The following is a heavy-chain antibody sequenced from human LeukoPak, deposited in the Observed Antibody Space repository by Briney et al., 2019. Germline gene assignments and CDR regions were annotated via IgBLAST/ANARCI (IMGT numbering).Heavy chain of an antibody. J-gene: IGHJ4*02. Sequence: RGASLKISCKCSGYIFTNYWIGRGRQLPGKGLEWMGIIYPGDSDTRYSPSFQGQVTISADKSISTAYLQWSSLKASDTAMYFCARRASCINGVCEYYDSWGQGTLVTVSS. V-gene: IGHV5-51*01. CDR3: ARRASCINGVCEYYDS. D-gene: IGHD2-8*01. CDR1: GYIFTNYW. CDR2: IYPGDSDT.